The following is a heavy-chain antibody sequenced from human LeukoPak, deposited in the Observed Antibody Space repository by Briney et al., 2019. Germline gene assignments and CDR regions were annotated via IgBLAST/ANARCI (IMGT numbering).Heavy chain of an antibody. CDR2: INPNSGGT. D-gene: IGHD1-26*01. V-gene: IGHV1-2*04. CDR3: ARARWDGYFDY. Sequence: ASVKVSCKDSGYAFTGYYMHWVRQAPGQGLEWMGWINPNSGGTNYAQKFQGWVTMTRDTSISTAYMELSRLRSDDTAVYYCARARWDGYFDYWGQGTLVTVS. CDR1: GYAFTGYY. J-gene: IGHJ4*02.